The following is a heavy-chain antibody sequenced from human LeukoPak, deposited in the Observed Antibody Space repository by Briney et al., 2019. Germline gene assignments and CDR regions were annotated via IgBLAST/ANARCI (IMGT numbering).Heavy chain of an antibody. Sequence: GGSLRLSCVASGFTFSSYSMNWVRQAPGKGLEWVSSISSNSDYIYYADSVKGRFTISRDNAKNSLYLQMNSLRAEDTAMYYCVRGVDYWGQGTLVTVSS. V-gene: IGHV3-21*01. J-gene: IGHJ4*02. CDR1: GFTFSSYS. CDR3: VRGVDY. CDR2: ISSNSDYI.